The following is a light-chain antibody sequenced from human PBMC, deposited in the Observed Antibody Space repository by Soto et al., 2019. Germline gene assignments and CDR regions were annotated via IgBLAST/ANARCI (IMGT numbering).Light chain of an antibody. J-gene: IGLJ2*01. CDR2: DNY. CDR3: GTWDSSLSAVV. CDR1: SSNIGNNY. Sequence: QSVLTQPPSVSAAPGQKVTISCSGSSSNIGNNYVSWYQQLPGTAPKLVIYDNYKRPSGIPDRFSGSKSGTSATLGITGLQTGDEADYYCGTWDSSLSAVVFGGGTQLTVL. V-gene: IGLV1-51*01.